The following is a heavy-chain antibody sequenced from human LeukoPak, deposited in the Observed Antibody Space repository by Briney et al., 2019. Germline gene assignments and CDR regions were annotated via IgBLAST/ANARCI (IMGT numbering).Heavy chain of an antibody. CDR1: GASISAYY. J-gene: IGHJ5*02. D-gene: IGHD1-26*01. CDR3: AALQVGVTALDP. V-gene: IGHV4-59*01. Sequence: SETLSLTCTVSGASISAYYWTWIRQPPGKELEWVGHIYYSGSIYYYPSLVSRLTISIDTSESQFSLELASLTSADTAVYFCAALQVGVTALDPWGQGILVTVSS. CDR2: IYYSGSI.